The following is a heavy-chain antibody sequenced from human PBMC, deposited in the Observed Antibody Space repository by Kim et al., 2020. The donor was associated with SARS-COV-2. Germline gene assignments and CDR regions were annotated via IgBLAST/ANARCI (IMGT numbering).Heavy chain of an antibody. CDR2: IFPGDGDT. J-gene: IGHJ4*02. CDR1: GYSFTNYW. V-gene: IGHV5-51*01. CDR3: TRQLPGEAATGLDY. D-gene: IGHD6-13*01. Sequence: GESLKISCKGSGYSFTNYWIGWVRQMPDKGPEWMGIIFPGDGDTRYNPSFQGHVAMSADVSMNTAYLQWSSLKASDTAIYYCTRQLPGEAATGLDYWGQGTLVTVSS.